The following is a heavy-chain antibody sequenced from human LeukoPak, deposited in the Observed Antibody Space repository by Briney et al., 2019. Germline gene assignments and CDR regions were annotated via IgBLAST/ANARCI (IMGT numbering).Heavy chain of an antibody. Sequence: GGSLRLSCAASGFTFSSYAMSWVRQAPGKGLEWVSAISGSGGSTYYADSVKGRFTISRDNSKNTLYLQMNSLRAEDTAVYYCAKMGSRVRGVITYFDYWGQGTLVTVSS. CDR2: ISGSGGST. CDR3: AKMGSRVRGVITYFDY. CDR1: GFTFSSYA. J-gene: IGHJ4*02. V-gene: IGHV3-23*01. D-gene: IGHD3-10*01.